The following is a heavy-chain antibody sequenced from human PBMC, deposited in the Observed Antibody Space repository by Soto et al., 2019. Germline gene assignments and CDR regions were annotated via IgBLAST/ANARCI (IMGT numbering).Heavy chain of an antibody. CDR3: ARQRVGFLESYPDVEDS. CDR2: ISYDGSNK. CDR1: GFTFRSYA. J-gene: IGHJ4*02. V-gene: IGHV3-30-3*01. D-gene: IGHD3-3*01. Sequence: PGGSLRLSCAASGFTFRSYAIHWARQAPGKGLEWVAVISYDGSNKYYADSVKGRFTISRDNAKNSLYLQMNSLRAEDTAVYYCARQRVGFLESYPDVEDSWGQGTLVTVSS.